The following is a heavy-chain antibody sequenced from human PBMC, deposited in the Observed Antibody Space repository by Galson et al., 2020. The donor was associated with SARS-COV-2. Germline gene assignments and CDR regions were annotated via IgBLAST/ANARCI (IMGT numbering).Heavy chain of an antibody. J-gene: IGHJ4*02. CDR1: GFSLSTSGVG. Sequence: KMSGPTLVKPTQTLTLTCTFSGFSLSTSGVGVGWIRQPPGKALELPAVIYSDDNTRYCPSLKTRLTITTDTPKNQVVLTMTNMDPVDTATYYCAHRPKPMTTVTTSINYFDDWGQGALVTVSS. D-gene: IGHD4-17*01. CDR3: AHRPKPMTTVTTSINYFDD. CDR2: IYSDDNT. V-gene: IGHV2-5*02.